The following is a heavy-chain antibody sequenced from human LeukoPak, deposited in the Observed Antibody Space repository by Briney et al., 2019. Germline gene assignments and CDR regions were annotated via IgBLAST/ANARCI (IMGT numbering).Heavy chain of an antibody. V-gene: IGHV4-39*07. CDR1: GGSISSSSYY. CDR2: IYYSGST. J-gene: IGHJ4*02. D-gene: IGHD3-10*01. Sequence: SETLSLTCTVSGGSISSSSYYWGWIRQPPGKGLEWIGSIYYSGSTYYNPSLKSRVTISVDTSKNQFSLKLSSVTAADTAVYYCARDGGLWGSYYNRPFDYWGQGTLVTVSS. CDR3: ARDGGLWGSYYNRPFDY.